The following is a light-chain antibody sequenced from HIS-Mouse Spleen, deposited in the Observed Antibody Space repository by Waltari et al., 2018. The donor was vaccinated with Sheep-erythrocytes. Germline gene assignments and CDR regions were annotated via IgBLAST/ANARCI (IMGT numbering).Light chain of an antibody. CDR1: KLGDKY. J-gene: IGLJ3*02. CDR3: QAWDSSTAWV. Sequence: SYELTQPPSVSVSPGQTASITCPGDKLGDKYACWYQQKPGQSPWLVIYQDSKRPSGIPERFSGSNSGNTATLTISGTQAMDEADYYCQAWDSSTAWVFGGGTKLTVL. V-gene: IGLV3-1*01. CDR2: QDS.